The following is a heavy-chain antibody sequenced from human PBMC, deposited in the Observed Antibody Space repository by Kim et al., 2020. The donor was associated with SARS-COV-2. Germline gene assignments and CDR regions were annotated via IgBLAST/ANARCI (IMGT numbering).Heavy chain of an antibody. CDR3: ARKRGIVVVPAANFDY. Sequence: LKSRVTISVDPSKNQFSLKLGSVTAADTAVYYCARKRGIVVVPAANFDYWGQGTLVTVSS. V-gene: IGHV4-39*01. J-gene: IGHJ4*02. D-gene: IGHD2-2*01.